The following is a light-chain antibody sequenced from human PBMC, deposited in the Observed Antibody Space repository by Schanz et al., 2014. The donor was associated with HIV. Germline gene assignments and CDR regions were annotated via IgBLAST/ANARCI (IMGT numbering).Light chain of an antibody. CDR2: GAS. Sequence: EIVMTQSPATLSVSPGERVTLSCRASQSISINLAWYQQKSGQDPRLLIYGASSRATGTPPRFSGSGSGTEFTLAITSLQSDDCAVYYCHPSNHWPSLTFGGGTNVEIK. CDR1: QSISIN. V-gene: IGKV3-15*01. CDR3: HPSNHWPSLT. J-gene: IGKJ4*01.